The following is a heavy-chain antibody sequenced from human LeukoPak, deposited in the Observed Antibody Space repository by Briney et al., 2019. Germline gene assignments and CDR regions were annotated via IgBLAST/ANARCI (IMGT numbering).Heavy chain of an antibody. CDR1: GYALTELS. Sequence: ASVKVSCKVSGYALTELSMHWVRQAPGKGLEWMGGFDPEDDETIYAQKFQGRVAMTEDTSTDTAYMELSSLRSEDTAVYYCATMAQMTTVTTSYYYYGMDVWGQGTTVTVSS. D-gene: IGHD4-11*01. V-gene: IGHV1-24*01. J-gene: IGHJ6*02. CDR3: ATMAQMTTVTTSYYYYGMDV. CDR2: FDPEDDET.